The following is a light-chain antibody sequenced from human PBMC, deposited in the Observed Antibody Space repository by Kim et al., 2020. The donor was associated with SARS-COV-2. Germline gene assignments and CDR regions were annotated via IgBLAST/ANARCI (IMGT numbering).Light chain of an antibody. CDR2: YAS. V-gene: IGKV1-39*01. CDR1: QSTIRH. J-gene: IGKJ3*01. Sequence: AAVGERVTITCRASQSTIRHLKWYQHKPGKAPKLLIYYASRLQAGVPSRFSGGGSGTDFTLTISSLQPDDFATYYCQQGDTLPLTFGPGTKVDIK. CDR3: QQGDTLPLT.